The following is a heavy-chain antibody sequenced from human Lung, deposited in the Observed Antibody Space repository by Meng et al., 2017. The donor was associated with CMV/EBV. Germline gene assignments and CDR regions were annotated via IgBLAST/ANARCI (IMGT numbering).Heavy chain of an antibody. V-gene: IGHV3-53*01. CDR2: IYSGGST. CDR3: ANGARVFTKSSCPAS. Sequence: SGFTVSRTYMNWVRQAPGKGLEWVSVIYSGGSTYYADSVKGRFTISRDNSKNTQYLQLNSLRAEDTAVYQCANGARVFTKSSCPASWGQGTLVTVSS. J-gene: IGHJ5*02. D-gene: IGHD2-8*01. CDR1: GFTVSRTY.